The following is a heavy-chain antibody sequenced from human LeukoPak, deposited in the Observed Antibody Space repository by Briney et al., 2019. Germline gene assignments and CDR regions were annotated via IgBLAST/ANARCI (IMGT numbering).Heavy chain of an antibody. CDR2: MNPNSGNT. Sequence: EASVKVSCKAPGYTFTSYDINWVRQATGQGLEWMGWMNPNSGNTGYAQKFQGRVTMTRNTSISTAYMELSSLRSEDTAVYYCARGSTYYYDSSGYYYGYWGQGTLVTVSS. D-gene: IGHD3-22*01. V-gene: IGHV1-8*01. CDR1: GYTFTSYD. CDR3: ARGSTYYYDSSGYYYGY. J-gene: IGHJ4*02.